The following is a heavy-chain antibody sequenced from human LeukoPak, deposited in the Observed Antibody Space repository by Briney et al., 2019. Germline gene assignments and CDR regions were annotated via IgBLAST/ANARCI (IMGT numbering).Heavy chain of an antibody. CDR3: ARRGITYSSSFFAY. CDR1: GDSIGSSNNY. Sequence: KASETLSLTCTVSGDSIGSSNNYWAWVRQPPGKELEWLGSIFYSGSTYYNPSLKSRVTISVDTSKNQFSLNLYSVTAADTATYYCARRGITYSSSFFAYWGQGTLVTVSS. J-gene: IGHJ4*02. D-gene: IGHD6-13*01. CDR2: IFYSGST. V-gene: IGHV4-39*01.